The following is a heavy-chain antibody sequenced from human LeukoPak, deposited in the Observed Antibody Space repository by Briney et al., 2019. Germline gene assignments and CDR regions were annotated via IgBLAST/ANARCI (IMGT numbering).Heavy chain of an antibody. Sequence: SETLSLTCAVYGGSFSGYYWSWIRQPPGKGLEWIGEINHSGSTNYNPSLKSRVTISVDTSKNHLSLKLSSVTAADTAVYYCARSNGNSGSYPMYYYYYYYMDVWGKGTTVTISS. CDR3: ARSNGNSGSYPMYYYYYYYMDV. D-gene: IGHD3-10*01. V-gene: IGHV4-34*01. CDR1: GGSFSGYY. CDR2: INHSGST. J-gene: IGHJ6*03.